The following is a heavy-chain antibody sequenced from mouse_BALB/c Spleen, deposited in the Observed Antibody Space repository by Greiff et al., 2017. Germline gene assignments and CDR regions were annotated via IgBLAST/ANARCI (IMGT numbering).Heavy chain of an antibody. CDR3: ARRYGSYWYFDV. J-gene: IGHJ1*01. Sequence: EVQGVESGGGLVQPGGSRKLSCAASGFTFSSFGMHWVRQAPEKGLEWVAYISSGSSTIYYADTVKGRFTISRDNPKNTLFLQMIRLRSEDTAMYDCARRYGSYWYFDVWGAGTTVTVSS. D-gene: IGHD1-1*01. CDR1: GFTFSSFG. CDR2: ISSGSSTI. V-gene: IGHV5-17*02.